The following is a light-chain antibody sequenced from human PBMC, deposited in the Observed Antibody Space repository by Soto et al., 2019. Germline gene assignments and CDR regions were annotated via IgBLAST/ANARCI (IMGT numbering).Light chain of an antibody. CDR2: DAS. CDR3: QQYNNWPTLT. V-gene: IGKV3-15*01. J-gene: IGKJ4*01. CDR1: QSVSSN. Sequence: IVLTQSPDTLCLSPGERATLSCRASQSVSSNYLAWYQQKLGQAPRVLIYDASTRATGIPARFSGSVSGTEFTLTISSLQSEDFAVYYCQQYNNWPTLTFGGGTKLAIK.